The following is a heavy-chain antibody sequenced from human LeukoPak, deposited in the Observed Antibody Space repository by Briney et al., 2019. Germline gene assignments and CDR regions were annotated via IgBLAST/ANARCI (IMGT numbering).Heavy chain of an antibody. CDR1: GYSFTSYW. CDR2: ISDT. V-gene: IGHV5-51*01. J-gene: IGHJ4*02. Sequence: GESLKISCKGSGYSFTSYWIGWVRQMPGKGLEWMGIISDTRYSPSFQGQVTISADKSISTAYLQWSSLKASDTAMYYCARQDQYCSSTSCLSSEIGYFDYWGQGTLVTVSS. D-gene: IGHD2-2*01. CDR3: ARQDQYCSSTSCLSSEIGYFDY.